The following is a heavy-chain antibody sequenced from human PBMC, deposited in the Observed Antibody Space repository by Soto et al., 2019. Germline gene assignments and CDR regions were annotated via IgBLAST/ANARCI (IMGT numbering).Heavy chain of an antibody. J-gene: IGHJ5*02. Sequence: QNTLKESGPTLVKPTQTLTLTCTFSGLSLSTSGVGVGWIRQPPGKALEWLALIYWDDDKRYSPSLKSRLTITKDTSKNQMVLTMTNMDPVDTATYYCAHRQRDSSSFQVWFDPWGQGTLVTVSS. D-gene: IGHD6-6*01. V-gene: IGHV2-5*02. CDR3: AHRQRDSSSFQVWFDP. CDR1: GLSLSTSGVG. CDR2: IYWDDDK.